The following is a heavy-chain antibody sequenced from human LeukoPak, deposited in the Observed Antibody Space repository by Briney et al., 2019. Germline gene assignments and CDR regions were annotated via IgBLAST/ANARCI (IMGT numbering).Heavy chain of an antibody. CDR2: INPSGGST. CDR1: GYTFTSYY. V-gene: IGHV1-46*01. Sequence: ASVKVSCKASGYTFTSYYMHWVRQAPGQGLEWMGIINPSGGSTSYAQKFQGRVTMTRDTSTSTVYMGLSSLRSEGTAVYYCARDEIAAAYGTNWFDPWGQGTLVTVSS. J-gene: IGHJ5*02. D-gene: IGHD6-13*01. CDR3: ARDEIAAAYGTNWFDP.